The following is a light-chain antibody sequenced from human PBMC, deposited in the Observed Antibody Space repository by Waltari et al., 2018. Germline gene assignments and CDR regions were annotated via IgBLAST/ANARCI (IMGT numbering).Light chain of an antibody. Sequence: EFVLTQSPATLSVSPGERATLSCRASQSISSNLAWYQQKPGQAPRILSYGASTRATGIPARFSGSASGTEFTLTISSLQSEDFAVYFCQQYNYWPPFFGGGTKVEIK. CDR3: QQYNYWPPF. V-gene: IGKV3-15*01. J-gene: IGKJ4*01. CDR2: GAS. CDR1: QSISSN.